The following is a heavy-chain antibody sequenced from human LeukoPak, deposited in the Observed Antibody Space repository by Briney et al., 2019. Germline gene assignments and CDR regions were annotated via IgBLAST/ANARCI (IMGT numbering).Heavy chain of an antibody. CDR2: INHSGST. V-gene: IGHV4-34*01. Sequence: SETLSLTCAVYGGSFSGYYWSWIRQPPGKGLEWIGEINHSGSTNYNPSLKSRVTMSVDTSKNQFSLKLSSVTAADTAVYYCARVYSPRTVAGTGFDNWGQGTLVTVSS. D-gene: IGHD6-19*01. CDR1: GGSFSGYY. CDR3: ARVYSPRTVAGTGFDN. J-gene: IGHJ4*02.